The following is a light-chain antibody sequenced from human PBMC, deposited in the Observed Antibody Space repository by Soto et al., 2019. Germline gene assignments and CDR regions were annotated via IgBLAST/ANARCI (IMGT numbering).Light chain of an antibody. V-gene: IGKV3-20*01. CDR2: DAS. Sequence: IVLTQSPGTLSLSPGERATLSCRASQSISSSYLAWYQQKPGQAPRLLIYDASTRATGIPDRFSGSGSGTDFTLTISRLEPEDFAVYYCQQYGTSPPWTFGQGTKVDIK. CDR3: QQYGTSPPWT. CDR1: QSISSSY. J-gene: IGKJ1*01.